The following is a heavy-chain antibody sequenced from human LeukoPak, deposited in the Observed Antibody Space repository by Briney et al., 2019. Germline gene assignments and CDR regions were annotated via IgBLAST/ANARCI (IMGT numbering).Heavy chain of an antibody. CDR3: VRGGTYWTVS. CDR2: IKPDGSEK. J-gene: IGHJ5*01. V-gene: IGHV3-7*01. Sequence: GGSLRLSCAASGFVFSASYMSWVRKAPGKGLEWVATIKPDGSEKYHVDSVSGRCTISRDNTNDSLFLQMNSLRVDDTAVYYCVRGGTYWTVSWGQGTLVNVS. CDR1: GFVFSASY.